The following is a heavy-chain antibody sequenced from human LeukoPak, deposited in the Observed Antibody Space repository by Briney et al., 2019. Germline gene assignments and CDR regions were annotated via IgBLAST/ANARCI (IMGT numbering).Heavy chain of an antibody. Sequence: GGSLRLSCAASGFTFSSYWMSWVRQAPGKGLEWVANIKQDGSEKYYVDSVKGRFTISRDNAKNSLYLQMNSLRAEDTAVYYCAKTREVTTDWYFDLWGRGTLVTVSS. CDR2: IKQDGSEK. J-gene: IGHJ2*01. CDR1: GFTFSSYW. V-gene: IGHV3-7*01. CDR3: AKTREVTTDWYFDL. D-gene: IGHD4-17*01.